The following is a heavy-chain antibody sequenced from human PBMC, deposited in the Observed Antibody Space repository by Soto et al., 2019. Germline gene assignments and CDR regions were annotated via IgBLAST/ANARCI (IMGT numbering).Heavy chain of an antibody. J-gene: IGHJ4*02. Sequence: SETLSLTCTVSGGSISSYYWSWIRQPPGKGLEWIGYIYYSGSTNYNPSLKSRVTISVDTSKNQFSLKLSSVTAADTAVYYCARESEDLTSNFDYWGQGTLVTVSS. CDR1: GGSISSYY. CDR3: ARESEDLTSNFDY. CDR2: IYYSGST. V-gene: IGHV4-59*01.